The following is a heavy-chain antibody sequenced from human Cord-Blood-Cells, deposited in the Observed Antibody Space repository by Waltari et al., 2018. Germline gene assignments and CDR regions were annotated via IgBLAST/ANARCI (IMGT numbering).Heavy chain of an antibody. CDR1: GFTFSSYG. J-gene: IGHJ4*02. CDR2: KSYEGSNK. D-gene: IGHD3-3*01. V-gene: IGHV3-30*18. Sequence: QVQLVESGGGVVQPGRSLRLSCAASGFTFSSYGMHWVRQAPGKGLEGVVVKSYEGSNKYYADSVKSRFTISRDNSKNTLYLQMNSLRAEDTAVYYCAKGGLRFLEWLLYYFDYWGQGTLVTVSS. CDR3: AKGGLRFLEWLLYYFDY.